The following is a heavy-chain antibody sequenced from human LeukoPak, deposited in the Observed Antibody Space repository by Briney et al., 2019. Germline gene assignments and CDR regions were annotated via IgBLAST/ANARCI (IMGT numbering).Heavy chain of an antibody. D-gene: IGHD3-10*01. CDR1: GYTFTSYG. CDR2: ISAYNGNT. V-gene: IGHV1-18*01. J-gene: IGHJ4*02. Sequence: ASVKVSCKASGYTFTSYGISWVRQAPGQGLEWMGWISAYNGNTNHAQKLQGRVTMTTDTSTSTAYMELRSLRSDDTAVYYCARDRDYGSGSYYPIDYWGQGTLVTVSS. CDR3: ARDRDYGSGSYYPIDY.